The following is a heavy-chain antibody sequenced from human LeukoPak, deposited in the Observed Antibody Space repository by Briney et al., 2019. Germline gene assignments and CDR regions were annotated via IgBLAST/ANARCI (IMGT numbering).Heavy chain of an antibody. CDR2: ISGSGGST. D-gene: IGHD3-22*01. CDR1: GFTFSSYG. V-gene: IGHV3-23*01. J-gene: IGHJ4*02. CDR3: AKVKFDSSGHHRPFDY. Sequence: QAGGSLRLSCAASGFTFSSYGMSWVRQAPGKGLEWVSAISGSGGSTYYADSVKGRFTISRDNSKNTLYLQMNSLRAEDTAVYYCAKVKFDSSGHHRPFDYWGQGTLVTVSS.